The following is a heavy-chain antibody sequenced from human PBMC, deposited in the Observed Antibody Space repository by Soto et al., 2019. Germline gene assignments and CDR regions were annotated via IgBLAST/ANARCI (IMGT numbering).Heavy chain of an antibody. D-gene: IGHD3-3*01. CDR1: GYTFTGYY. J-gene: IGHJ6*02. V-gene: IGHV1-2*04. Sequence: GASVKVSCTASGYTFTGYYMHWVRQAPGQGLEWMGWINPNSGGTNYAQKFQGWVTMTRDTSISTAYMELSRLRSDDTAVYYCARANSPIFGVVIAPYYYYYGMDVWGQGTTVTVSS. CDR2: INPNSGGT. CDR3: ARANSPIFGVVIAPYYYYYGMDV.